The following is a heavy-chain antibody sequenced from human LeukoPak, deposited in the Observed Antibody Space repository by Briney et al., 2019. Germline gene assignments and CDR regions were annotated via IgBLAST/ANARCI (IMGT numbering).Heavy chain of an antibody. CDR1: GGSISSYY. CDR3: TLIQGWGSGSYYRDF. J-gene: IGHJ4*02. Sequence: PSETLSLTCTVSGGSISSYYWSWIRQPPGKGLEWVARVKSRSAGETTDYAAPVKGRFTISRDDSKNTLYLQMNSLKTEDTAVYYCTLIQGWGSGSYYRDFWGQGTLVTVSS. CDR2: VKSRSAGETT. D-gene: IGHD3-10*01. V-gene: IGHV3-15*01.